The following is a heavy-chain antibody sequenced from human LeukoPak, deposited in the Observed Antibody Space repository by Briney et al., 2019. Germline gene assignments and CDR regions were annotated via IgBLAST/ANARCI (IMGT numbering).Heavy chain of an antibody. D-gene: IGHD5-18*01. CDR2: IYYSGST. CDR1: GGSISSGGYY. Sequence: SQTLSLTCTVSGGSISSGGYYWSWIRRHPGKGLEWIGYIYYSGSTYYNPSLKSRVTISVDTSKNQFSLKLSSVTAADTAVYYCASGGYGLAFDYWGQGTLVTVSS. J-gene: IGHJ4*02. CDR3: ASGGYGLAFDY. V-gene: IGHV4-31*03.